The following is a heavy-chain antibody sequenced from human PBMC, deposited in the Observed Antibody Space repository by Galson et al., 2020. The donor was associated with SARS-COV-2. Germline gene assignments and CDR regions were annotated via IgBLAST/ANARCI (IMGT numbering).Heavy chain of an antibody. V-gene: IGHV5-10-1*01. Sequence: HGESLKLSCTGSGYSITSYWNSWARQMHGQGKERMGRINLSDSSTTYSTSFQGHVSISADKSISTAYLQWSSLKALDTAMYYCARFNYPVVAIDYWGQGTLVTVSS. D-gene: IGHD2-15*01. J-gene: IGHJ4*02. CDR2: INLSDSST. CDR3: ARFNYPVVAIDY. CDR1: GYSITSYW.